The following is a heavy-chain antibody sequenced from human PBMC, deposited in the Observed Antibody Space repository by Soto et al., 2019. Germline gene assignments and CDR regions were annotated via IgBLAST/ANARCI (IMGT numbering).Heavy chain of an antibody. J-gene: IGHJ4*02. CDR3: ARLAYYYDGSGYQHYFDY. CDR2: IYYSGST. Sequence: SETLSLTCTVSGGSISSGDYYWSWIRQPPGKGLEWIGYIYYSGSTYYNPSLKSRVAISVDTSKNQFSLKLSSVTAADTAVYYCARLAYYYDGSGYQHYFDYWGQGTLVTVSS. CDR1: GGSISSGDYY. V-gene: IGHV4-30-4*01. D-gene: IGHD3-22*01.